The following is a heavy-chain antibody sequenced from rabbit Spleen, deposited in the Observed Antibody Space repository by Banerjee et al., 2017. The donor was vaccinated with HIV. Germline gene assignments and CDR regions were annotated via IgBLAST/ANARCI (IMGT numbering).Heavy chain of an antibody. D-gene: IGHD2-1*01. CDR1: GFSFSSRYY. CDR3: ATSAYFDYDYVFNL. Sequence: QSLEESGGDLVKPGASLTLTCTASGFSFSSRYYMCWVRQAPGKGLEWIACIYDGSSGDTYYASWAKGRFTISKTSSTTVTLQMTSLTAADTATYFCATSAYFDYDYVFNLWGPGHPRHRL. CDR2: IYDGSSGDT. V-gene: IGHV1S40*01. J-gene: IGHJ4*01.